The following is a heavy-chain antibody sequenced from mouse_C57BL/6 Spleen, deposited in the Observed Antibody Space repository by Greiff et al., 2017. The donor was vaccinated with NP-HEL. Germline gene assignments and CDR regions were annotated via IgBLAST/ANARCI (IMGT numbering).Heavy chain of an antibody. V-gene: IGHV1-82*01. CDR1: GYAFSSSW. CDR3: ARPHYGSSYFFDY. J-gene: IGHJ2*01. D-gene: IGHD1-1*01. Sequence: VQLQQSGPELVKPGASVKISCKASGYAFSSSWMNWVKQRPGKGLEWIGRIYPGDGDTNYNGKFKGKATLTADKSSSTAYMQLSSLTSEDSAVYFCARPHYGSSYFFDYWGQGTTLTVSS. CDR2: IYPGDGDT.